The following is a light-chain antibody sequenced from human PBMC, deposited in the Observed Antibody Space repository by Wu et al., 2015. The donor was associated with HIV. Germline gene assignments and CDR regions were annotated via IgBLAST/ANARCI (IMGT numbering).Light chain of an antibody. CDR2: AAS. CDR1: QNINSH. CDR3: QQSYGTPPT. Sequence: DIQMTQSPSPLSASVGDRVTSTCRASQNINSHLNWYQQKPGKVPKLLLYAASSLQSGVPSRFSGSGSGTDFTLTISSLQPEDFATYYCQQSYGTPPTFGQGTRLEIK. V-gene: IGKV1-39*01. J-gene: IGKJ5*01.